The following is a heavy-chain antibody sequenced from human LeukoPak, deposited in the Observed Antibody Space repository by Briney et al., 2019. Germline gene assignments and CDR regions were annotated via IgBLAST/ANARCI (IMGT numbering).Heavy chain of an antibody. CDR1: GFAFNNHA. J-gene: IGHJ4*02. D-gene: IGHD1-26*01. V-gene: IGHV3-23*01. Sequence: PGGSLRLSCAASGFAFNNHAMTWVRQAPGKGLEWVSNINDNGGQRHYADSVKGRFTISRDNSKNTLFLQMDSLRAEDTTVYYCAKTQWKVGATDYFDYWGQGILVTVSS. CDR3: AKTQWKVGATDYFDY. CDR2: INDNGGQR.